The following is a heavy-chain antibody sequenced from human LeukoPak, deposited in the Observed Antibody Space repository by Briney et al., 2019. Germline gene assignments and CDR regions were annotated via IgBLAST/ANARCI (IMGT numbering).Heavy chain of an antibody. Sequence: PGGSLRLSCAASGFTFSTYWMHWVRQAPGKGLVWVSLINSGGDDTRYADSVKGRFTISRDNAKNTLYLQMNSLRAEDTAAYYCARRIGYSSGHSAVYYFDYWGQGTLVTVSS. CDR3: ARRIGYSSGHSAVYYFDY. CDR2: INSGGDDT. V-gene: IGHV3-74*01. CDR1: GFTFSTYW. J-gene: IGHJ4*02. D-gene: IGHD6-19*01.